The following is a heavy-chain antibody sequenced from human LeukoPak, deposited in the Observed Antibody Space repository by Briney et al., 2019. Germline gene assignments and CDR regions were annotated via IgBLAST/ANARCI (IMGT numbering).Heavy chain of an antibody. Sequence: GGSLRLSCAASGFTFRSDWMSWVRQSPEKGLEWAANINPDGSATYYVDSVKGRFTISRDNAKNSLYLQMNSLRAEDTAIYYRTKVGYIDEGIDYWGQGTLVTVSS. J-gene: IGHJ4*02. CDR1: GFTFRSDW. CDR2: INPDGSAT. D-gene: IGHD5-24*01. V-gene: IGHV3-7*01. CDR3: TKVGYIDEGIDY.